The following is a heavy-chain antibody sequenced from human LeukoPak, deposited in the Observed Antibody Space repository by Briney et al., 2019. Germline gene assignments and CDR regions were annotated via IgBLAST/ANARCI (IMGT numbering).Heavy chain of an antibody. J-gene: IGHJ4*02. CDR3: ARRAGAYSHPYDY. Sequence: PGGTLRLSCAASGFTFSSYGMSWVRQAPGKGLESVSAISGSGGSTYYADSVKGRFTISRDNSKNTLYLQMNSLRAEDTAVYYCARRAGAYSHPYDYWGQGTLVTVSS. D-gene: IGHD4/OR15-4a*01. V-gene: IGHV3-23*01. CDR2: ISGSGGST. CDR1: GFTFSSYG.